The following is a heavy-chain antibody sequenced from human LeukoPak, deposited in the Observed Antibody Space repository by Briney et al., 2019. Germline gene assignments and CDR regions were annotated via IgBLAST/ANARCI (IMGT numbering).Heavy chain of an antibody. Sequence: SETLSLTCTVSGDSISSSSYYWGWVRQSLRKGLEWIGSVYFSGLTYYSPSFQSRVTISIDRSKNQFSLRLNSVTAADTAVYYCATLEFGAGRFDPWGQGTLVTVSS. D-gene: IGHD3-10*01. V-gene: IGHV4-39*01. CDR2: VYFSGLT. CDR3: ATLEFGAGRFDP. CDR1: GDSISSSSYY. J-gene: IGHJ5*02.